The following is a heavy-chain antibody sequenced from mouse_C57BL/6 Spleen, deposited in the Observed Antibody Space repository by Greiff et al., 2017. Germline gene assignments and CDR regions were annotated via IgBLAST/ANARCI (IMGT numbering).Heavy chain of an antibody. CDR3: ARSGTTVVAPFAY. V-gene: IGHV1-61*01. CDR2: IYPSDSET. D-gene: IGHD1-1*01. J-gene: IGHJ3*01. Sequence: QVQLQQSGAELVRPGSSVKLSCKASGYTFTSYWMDWAKQRPGQGLEWIGNIYPSDSETHYNQKFKDKATLTVDKSSSTAYMQLSSLTSEDSAVYYCARSGTTVVAPFAYWGQGTLVTVSA. CDR1: GYTFTSYW.